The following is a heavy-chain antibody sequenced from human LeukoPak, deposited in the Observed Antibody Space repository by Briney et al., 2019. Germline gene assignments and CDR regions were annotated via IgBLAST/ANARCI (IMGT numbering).Heavy chain of an antibody. D-gene: IGHD2-21*02. CDR2: ISSSSSYI. V-gene: IGHV3-21*01. Sequence: PGGSLRLSCAASGFSFSSYTMNWVRQAPGKGLEWVSIISSSSSYIYYAGSVKGRFTISRDNAKNALYPQMNSLRVEDTAVYYCARDGRCGGDCYASWGQGTLVTVSS. CDR1: GFSFSSYT. J-gene: IGHJ4*02. CDR3: ARDGRCGGDCYAS.